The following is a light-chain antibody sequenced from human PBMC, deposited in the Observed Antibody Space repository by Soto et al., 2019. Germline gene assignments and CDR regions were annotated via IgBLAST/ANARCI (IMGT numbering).Light chain of an antibody. CDR3: SSYTSSSTVGV. Sequence: QPVLTQPASVSGSPGQSITISCTGTSSDVGGYNYVSWYQQHPGKAPKLMIYDVSNRPSGVSNRFSGSKSGNTASLTISGLQAEDEADYYCSSYTSSSTVGVFGGGTKVTVL. V-gene: IGLV2-14*01. J-gene: IGLJ2*01. CDR2: DVS. CDR1: SSDVGGYNY.